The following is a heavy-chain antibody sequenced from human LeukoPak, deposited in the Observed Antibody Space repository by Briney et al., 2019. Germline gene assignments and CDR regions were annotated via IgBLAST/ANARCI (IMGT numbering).Heavy chain of an antibody. J-gene: IGHJ4*02. V-gene: IGHV1-69*04. Sequence: ASVKVSCKASGGTFSSYAISWVRQAPGQGLEWMGRIIPILGIANYAQKFQGRVTITADKSTSTAYTELSSLRSEDTAVYYCAREGIAAAGVFDYWGQGTLVTVSS. CDR2: IIPILGIA. CDR1: GGTFSSYA. CDR3: AREGIAAAGVFDY. D-gene: IGHD6-13*01.